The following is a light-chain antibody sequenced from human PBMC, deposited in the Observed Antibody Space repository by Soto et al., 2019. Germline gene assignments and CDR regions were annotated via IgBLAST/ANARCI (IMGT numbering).Light chain of an antibody. CDR1: VRNVGGYNY. V-gene: IGLV2-8*01. CDR3: WSYEGRNTYV. J-gene: IGLJ1*01. CDR2: EVD. Sequence: QSVLTQPPSASGSPGQSVSISCTGTVRNVGGYNYVSWYHQIPGKAPKLIIYEVDKRPSGVPDRFSGSKAGSTASLTISGLQDEDEGDYSCWSYEGRNTYVFGSGTKVTVL.